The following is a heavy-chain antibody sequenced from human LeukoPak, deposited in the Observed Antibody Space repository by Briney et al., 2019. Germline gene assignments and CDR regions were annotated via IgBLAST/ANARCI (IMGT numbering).Heavy chain of an antibody. CDR1: GGSISSSSYY. V-gene: IGHV4-39*07. Sequence: SETLSLTCTVSGGSISSSSYYWGWIRQPPGKGLEWIGSIYYSGSTYYNPSLKSRVTISVDTSKNQFSLKLSSVTAEDTAVYYCARDADVLRFLEWSSKFDPWGQGTLVTVSS. J-gene: IGHJ5*02. CDR3: ARDADVLRFLEWSSKFDP. D-gene: IGHD3-3*01. CDR2: IYYSGST.